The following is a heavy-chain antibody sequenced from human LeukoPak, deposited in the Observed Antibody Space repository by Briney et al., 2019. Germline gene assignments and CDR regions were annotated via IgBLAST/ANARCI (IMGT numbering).Heavy chain of an antibody. D-gene: IGHD6-13*01. CDR2: ISYDGSNK. CDR1: GFTFSSYA. CDR3: VRFEAAAGFFDY. Sequence: PGGSLRLSCAASGFTFSSYAMHWVRQAPGKGLEWVAVISYDGSNKYYADSVKGRFTISRDNSKNTLYLQMNSLRAEDTAVYYCVRFEAAAGFFDYWGQGTLVTVSS. J-gene: IGHJ4*02. V-gene: IGHV3-30*04.